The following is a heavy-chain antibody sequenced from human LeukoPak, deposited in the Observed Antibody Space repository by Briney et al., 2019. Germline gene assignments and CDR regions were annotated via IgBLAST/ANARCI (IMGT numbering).Heavy chain of an antibody. CDR3: ARDVLVVVPVTLEPGYYYYGMDV. V-gene: IGHV3-30-3*01. D-gene: IGHD2-15*01. Sequence: GGYLRLSCVASGFTFSNYAIHWVRQAPGKGLEWVAVISYDGSNKYYADSVRGRFTISRDNSKNTLSLQMNSLRADDTAVYYCARDVLVVVPVTLEPGYYYYGMDVWGQGTTVTVSS. CDR1: GFTFSNYA. CDR2: ISYDGSNK. J-gene: IGHJ6*02.